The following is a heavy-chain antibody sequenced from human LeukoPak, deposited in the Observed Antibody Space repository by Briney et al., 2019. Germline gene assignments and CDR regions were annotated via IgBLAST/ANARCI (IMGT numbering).Heavy chain of an antibody. CDR3: AKDKFIAAAVETIDY. Sequence: PGGSLRLSCAASGFTFSSYAMSWVRQATGKGLEWVSAISGSGGSTYYADSVKGRFTISRDNSKNTLYLQMNSLRAEDTAVYYCAKDKFIAAAVETIDYWGQGTLVTVSS. CDR2: ISGSGGST. V-gene: IGHV3-23*01. CDR1: GFTFSSYA. J-gene: IGHJ4*02. D-gene: IGHD6-13*01.